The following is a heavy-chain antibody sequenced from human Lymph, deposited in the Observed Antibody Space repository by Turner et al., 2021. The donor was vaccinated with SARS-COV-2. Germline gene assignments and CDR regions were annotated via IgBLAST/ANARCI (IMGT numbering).Heavy chain of an antibody. Sequence: QVQLQESGPRLVKPLEALSLSCTVSGGSMNSNYWSWSRQPPGKRLEWIVYLYYGASTSYHPSLNRRVTISVDTSKNQFSLKLTSVTAADTAIYYCARETVNNWVDPWGQGILVTVSS. CDR2: LYYGAST. J-gene: IGHJ5*02. CDR3: ARETVNNWVDP. V-gene: IGHV4-59*01. D-gene: IGHD2-21*02. CDR1: GGSMNSNY.